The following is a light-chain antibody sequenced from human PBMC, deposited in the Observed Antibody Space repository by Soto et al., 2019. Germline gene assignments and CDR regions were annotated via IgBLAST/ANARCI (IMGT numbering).Light chain of an antibody. CDR2: DVS. CDR3: VSYTSSNSYV. CDR1: STDVGGYNS. Sequence: QSALTQPASVSGSPGQSITISCTGTSTDVGGYNSVSWYQQHPGKAPKLMIYDVSNRPSGVSNRFSGSKSGNTASLTISALQAEDGADYYCVSYTSSNSYVFGTGTKLTVL. J-gene: IGLJ1*01. V-gene: IGLV2-14*03.